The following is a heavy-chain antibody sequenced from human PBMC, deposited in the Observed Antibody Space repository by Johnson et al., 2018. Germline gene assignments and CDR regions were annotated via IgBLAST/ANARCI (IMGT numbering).Heavy chain of an antibody. V-gene: IGHV3-66*02. D-gene: IGHD3-10*01. CDR1: EFTVSSNY. Sequence: VQLVESGGGLVQPGGSLRLSCAASEFTVSSNYMSWVRQAPGKGLEWVSVIYSGGRTHYADSVKGRFTISRDNSKNTLYLQMNRLRAEDTAWYYCARDIVVRGVLPQYYMDVWGKGTTVTVSS. CDR2: IYSGGRT. CDR3: ARDIVVRGVLPQYYMDV. J-gene: IGHJ6*03.